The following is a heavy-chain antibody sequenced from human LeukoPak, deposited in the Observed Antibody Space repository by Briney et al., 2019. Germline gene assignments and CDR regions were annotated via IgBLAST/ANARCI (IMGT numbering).Heavy chain of an antibody. V-gene: IGHV3-30-3*01. J-gene: IGHJ3*02. CDR3: ARDSSSGYYPADPDAFDI. D-gene: IGHD3-22*01. Sequence: PGGSLRLSCAASGFTFSSYAMHWVRQAPGKGLEWVAVISYDGSNKYYADSVKGRFTISRDNSKNTLYLQMNSLRAEDTAVYYCARDSSSGYYPADPDAFDIWGQGTMVTVSS. CDR2: ISYDGSNK. CDR1: GFTFSSYA.